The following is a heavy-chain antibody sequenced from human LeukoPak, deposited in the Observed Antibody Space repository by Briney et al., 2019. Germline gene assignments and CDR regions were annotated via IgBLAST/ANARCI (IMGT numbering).Heavy chain of an antibody. CDR1: GYSFTNYW. J-gene: IGHJ4*02. V-gene: IGHV5-51*01. CDR2: IYPGDSDT. CDR3: ARRSGMTTVTTRSGDFDY. D-gene: IGHD4-17*01. Sequence: PGESLKISCKGSGYSFTNYWIGWVRQMPGKGLEWMGIIYPGDSDTRYSPSFQGQVTISADKSISTAYLQWSSLKASDTAMYYCARRSGMTTVTTRSGDFDYWGQGTLVTVSS.